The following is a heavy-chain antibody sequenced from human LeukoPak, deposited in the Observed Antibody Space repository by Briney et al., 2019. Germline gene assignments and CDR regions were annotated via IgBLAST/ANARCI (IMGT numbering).Heavy chain of an antibody. V-gene: IGHV4-39*01. CDR3: ERHAYYGAKDFDY. Sequence: SETLSLTCIVSGDSISSSSYYWGWIRQPPGTGLEWIGSIYNSGSTHYNPSLKSRVTISVDASKNQFSLKLSSVTAADTAVYYCERHAYYGAKDFDYWGQGTLVTVSS. D-gene: IGHD4-23*01. CDR2: IYNSGST. J-gene: IGHJ4*02. CDR1: GDSISSSSYY.